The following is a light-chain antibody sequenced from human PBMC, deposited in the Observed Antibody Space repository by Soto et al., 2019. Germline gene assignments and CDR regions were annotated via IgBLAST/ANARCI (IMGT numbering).Light chain of an antibody. CDR2: DAS. Sequence: EVVMTQSPATLSVSPGERATLSCRASQSVRSNLAWYQQEPGQAPRLLIYDASTRATGIPARFSGSGSDTEFTLTFSSLQSEDSATYYCQHHNASPRTFGGGTKVDIK. J-gene: IGKJ4*01. CDR3: QHHNASPRT. V-gene: IGKV3-15*01. CDR1: QSVRSN.